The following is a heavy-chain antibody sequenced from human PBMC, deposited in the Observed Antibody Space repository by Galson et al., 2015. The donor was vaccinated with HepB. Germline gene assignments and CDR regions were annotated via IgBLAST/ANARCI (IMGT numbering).Heavy chain of an antibody. CDR1: GLTFSSYA. V-gene: IGHV3-23*01. CDR2: ISGSGGST. D-gene: IGHD3-10*01. CDR3: AKAWSGWFGELSYFDY. Sequence: SLRLSCAASGLTFSSYAMSWVRQAPGKGLEWVSGISGSGGSTYYADSVKGRFTISRDNSKNTLYLQMNSLRAEDTAVYYCAKAWSGWFGELSYFDYWGQGTPVTVSS. J-gene: IGHJ4*02.